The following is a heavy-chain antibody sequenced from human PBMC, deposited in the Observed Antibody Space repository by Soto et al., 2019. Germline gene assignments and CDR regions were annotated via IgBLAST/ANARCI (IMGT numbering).Heavy chain of an antibody. V-gene: IGHV4-59*01. CDR1: GGSISSYY. CDR3: ASTVPYSSSYYFDY. D-gene: IGHD6-13*01. CDR2: IYYSGST. Sequence: SETLSLTCTVSGGSISSYYWSWIRQPPGKGLEWIGYIYYSGSTNYNPSLKSRVTISVDTSKNQFSLKLSSVTAADTAVYYCASTVPYSSSYYFDYWGQGTLVTVS. J-gene: IGHJ4*02.